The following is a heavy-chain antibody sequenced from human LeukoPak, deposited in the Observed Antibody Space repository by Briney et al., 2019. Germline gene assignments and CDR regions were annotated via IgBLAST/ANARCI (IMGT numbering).Heavy chain of an antibody. CDR1: GYTFTSYD. CDR3: ARGLGDVVPAAIGY. J-gene: IGHJ4*02. CDR2: MNPNSGNT. V-gene: IGHV1-8*03. D-gene: IGHD2-2*01. Sequence: ASVKVSCKASGYTFTSYDINWVRQAPGQGLEWMGWMNPNSGNTGYAQKFQGRVTITRNTSISTAYMELSSLRSEDTAVYYCARGLGDVVPAAIGYWGQGTLVTVSS.